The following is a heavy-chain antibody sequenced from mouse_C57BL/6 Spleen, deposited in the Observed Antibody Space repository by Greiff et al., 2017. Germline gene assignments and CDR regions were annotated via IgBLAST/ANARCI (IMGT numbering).Heavy chain of an antibody. CDR2: ISSGGSYT. Sequence: DVKLVESGGDLVKPGGSLKLSCAASGFTFSSYGMSWVRQTPDKRLEWVATISSGGSYTYYPDSVKGRFTISRDNAKNTLYLQMSSLKSEDTAMYYCAKYEYDGDYYAMDYWGQGTSVTVSS. CDR3: AKYEYDGDYYAMDY. V-gene: IGHV5-6*02. CDR1: GFTFSSYG. J-gene: IGHJ4*01. D-gene: IGHD2-4*01.